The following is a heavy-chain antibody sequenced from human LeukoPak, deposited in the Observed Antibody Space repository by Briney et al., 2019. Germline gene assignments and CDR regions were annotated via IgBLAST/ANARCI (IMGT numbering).Heavy chain of an antibody. CDR2: MSPNSGGT. J-gene: IGHJ4*02. D-gene: IGHD7-27*01. Sequence: ASVKVSCKASGYTFTSYDFNWVRQATGQRPEWMGWMSPNSGGTGYAQKFQDRVTMTRNTSISTAYMELSSLRSDDTAVYYCARGPPNWGYDYWGPGTLVTVSS. CDR3: ARGPPNWGYDY. V-gene: IGHV1-8*01. CDR1: GYTFTSYD.